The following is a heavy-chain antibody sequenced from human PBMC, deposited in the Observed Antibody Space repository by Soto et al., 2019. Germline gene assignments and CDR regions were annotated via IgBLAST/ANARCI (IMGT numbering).Heavy chain of an antibody. CDR1: GFTFSSFW. V-gene: IGHV3-74*01. CDR2: ASPDGTST. CDR3: TRHGSGDYFLFDP. D-gene: IGHD4-17*01. J-gene: IGHJ5*02. Sequence: PGGSLSLSCAASGFTFSSFWMHWVRQAPGKGLVWVARASPDGTSTSYADSVKGRFTISRDNAKNTLYMQMNSLRAEDTAVYYCTRHGSGDYFLFDPWGQGTLVTVSS.